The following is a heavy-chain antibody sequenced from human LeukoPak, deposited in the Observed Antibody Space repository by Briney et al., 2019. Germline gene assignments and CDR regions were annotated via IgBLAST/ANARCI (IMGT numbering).Heavy chain of an antibody. D-gene: IGHD4-17*01. CDR1: GGSIRSSSYY. Sequence: PSETLSLTCTISGGSIRSSSYYWSWIRQPPGKGLEWIGEINHSRSTNYNPSLKSRVTISVDTSKNQFSLKLSSVTAADTAVYYCARGMTTVTASGSNWFDPWGQGTLVTVSS. J-gene: IGHJ5*02. CDR3: ARGMTTVTASGSNWFDP. CDR2: INHSRST. V-gene: IGHV4-39*07.